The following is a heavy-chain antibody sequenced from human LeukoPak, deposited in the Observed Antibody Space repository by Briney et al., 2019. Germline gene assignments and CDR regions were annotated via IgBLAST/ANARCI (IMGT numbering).Heavy chain of an antibody. CDR1: GFAFSSYA. CDR2: ISYDGSNK. V-gene: IGHV3-30*01. J-gene: IGHJ3*02. Sequence: GGSLRLSCAASGFAFSSYAMHWVRQAPGKGLEWVAVISYDGSNKYYADSVKDRFTISRDNSKNALYLQMNSLRAEDTAVYYCVRRDGDDAFDIWGQGTMVTVSS. CDR3: VRRDGDDAFDI. D-gene: IGHD5-24*01.